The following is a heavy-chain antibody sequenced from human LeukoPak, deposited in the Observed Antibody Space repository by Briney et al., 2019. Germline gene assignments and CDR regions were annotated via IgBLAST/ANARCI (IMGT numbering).Heavy chain of an antibody. Sequence: GGSLRLSCAASGFTFSSYEMNWVRQAPGKGLEWVSSISSSSSYIYYADSVKGRFTISRDNAKNSLYLQMNSLRAEDTAVYYCARDGSGTTNFDYWGQGTLVTVSS. CDR1: GFTFSSYE. V-gene: IGHV3-21*01. J-gene: IGHJ4*02. CDR3: ARDGSGTTNFDY. D-gene: IGHD3-10*01. CDR2: ISSSSSYI.